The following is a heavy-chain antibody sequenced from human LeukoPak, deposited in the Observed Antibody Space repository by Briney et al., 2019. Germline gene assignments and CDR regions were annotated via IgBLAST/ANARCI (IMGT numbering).Heavy chain of an antibody. D-gene: IGHD6-25*01. CDR2: TYYTSKWNT. J-gene: IGHJ3*01. CDR3: ARGRASAFDV. CDR1: GDSVSTNGVA. V-gene: IGHV6-1*01. Sequence: SQTLSLTCAISGDSVSTNGVAWNWVRQSPSRGLEWLGRTYYTSKWNTDYAVSVKSRIGVNPDTSKNQFSLQLNSVTSEDTAVYYCARGRASAFDVWGQGTMVTVSS.